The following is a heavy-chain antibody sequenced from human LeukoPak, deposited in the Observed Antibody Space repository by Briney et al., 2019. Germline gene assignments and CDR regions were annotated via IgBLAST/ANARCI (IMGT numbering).Heavy chain of an antibody. J-gene: IGHJ3*02. CDR2: ISGSDGST. V-gene: IGHV3-23*01. CDR1: GFTFSSYS. CDR3: AKDLGYCSSTSCYKGPSSSGWFLGAFDI. Sequence: GGSLRLSCAASGFTFSSYSMNWVRQAPGKGLEWVSAISGSDGSTYYADSVKGRFTISRDNSKNTLYLQMNSLRAEDTAIYYCAKDLGYCSSTSCYKGPSSSGWFLGAFDIWGQGTMVTVSS. D-gene: IGHD2-2*02.